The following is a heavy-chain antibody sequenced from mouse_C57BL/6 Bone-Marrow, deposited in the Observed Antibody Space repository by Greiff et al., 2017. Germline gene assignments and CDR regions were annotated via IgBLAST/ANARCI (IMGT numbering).Heavy chain of an antibody. CDR2: FHPYNDDT. Sequence: VHLVESGAELVKPGASVKMFCKASGYTFTTYPIEWMKQNHGKSLEWIGNFHPYNDDTKYNEKFKGKATLTVEKSSSTVYLELSRLTSDDSAVYYCARGGNYGGYYFDYWGQGTTLTVSS. CDR3: ARGGNYGGYYFDY. D-gene: IGHD2-1*01. V-gene: IGHV1-47*01. CDR1: GYTFTTYP. J-gene: IGHJ2*01.